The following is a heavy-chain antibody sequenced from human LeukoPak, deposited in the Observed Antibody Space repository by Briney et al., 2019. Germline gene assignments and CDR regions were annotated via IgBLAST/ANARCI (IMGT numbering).Heavy chain of an antibody. CDR3: ARGRITMVRGVNIGYYFDY. J-gene: IGHJ4*02. Sequence: SETLSLTCAVYGGSFSGYYWSWIRQPPGKGLEWIGEINRSGSTDYNPSLKSRVTISVDTSKNQFSLKLSSVTAADTAVYYCARGRITMVRGVNIGYYFDYWGQGTLVTVSS. D-gene: IGHD3-10*01. CDR1: GGSFSGYY. CDR2: INRSGST. V-gene: IGHV4-34*01.